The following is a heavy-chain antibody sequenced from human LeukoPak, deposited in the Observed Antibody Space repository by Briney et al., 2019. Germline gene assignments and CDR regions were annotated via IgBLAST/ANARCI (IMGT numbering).Heavy chain of an antibody. CDR3: ARGDTSANYYFFDY. CDR2: ISYDGSNK. J-gene: IGHJ4*02. Sequence: GGSLRLSCAASGFTFSNYAINWVRQAPGKGLEWVAVISYDGSNKYYTDSVKGRFTISRDNSKNTLYLQMNSLRTEDTAVYYCARGDTSANYYFFDYWGQGTLVSVSS. D-gene: IGHD3-22*01. V-gene: IGHV3-30-3*01. CDR1: GFTFSNYA.